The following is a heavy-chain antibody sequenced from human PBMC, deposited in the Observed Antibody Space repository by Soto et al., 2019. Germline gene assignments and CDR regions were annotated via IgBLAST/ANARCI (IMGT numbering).Heavy chain of an antibody. CDR3: AKVGDYDFWSGSPPPPSDY. Sequence: PGGSLRLSCAASGFTFSSYGMHWVRQAPGKGLEWVAVISYDGSNKYYADSVKGRFTISRDNSKNTLYLQMNSLRAEDTAVYYCAKVGDYDFWSGSPPPPSDYWGQGTLVTVSS. CDR1: GFTFSSYG. V-gene: IGHV3-30*18. D-gene: IGHD3-3*01. J-gene: IGHJ4*02. CDR2: ISYDGSNK.